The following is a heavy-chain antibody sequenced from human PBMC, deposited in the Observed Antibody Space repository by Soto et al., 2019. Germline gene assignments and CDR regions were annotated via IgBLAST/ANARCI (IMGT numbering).Heavy chain of an antibody. V-gene: IGHV4-59*01. J-gene: IGHJ6*02. CDR1: GVSISSYY. CDR3: ARAPPLYCSGWNADCYYYCGMVV. Sequence: QVQLQESRPGLVKPSETLSLTCTVSGVSISSYYWSWIRQPPGKGLEWIGYIYYSGSTNYNPSLKSRVNISVDTSQIQFSLKLSYVTAAETAVYYCARAPPLYCSGWNADCYYYCGMVVWGQGTTVTVSS. CDR2: IYYSGST. D-gene: IGHD6-19*01.